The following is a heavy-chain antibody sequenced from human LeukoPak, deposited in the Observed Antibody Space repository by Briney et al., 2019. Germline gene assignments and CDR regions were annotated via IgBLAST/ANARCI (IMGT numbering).Heavy chain of an antibody. V-gene: IGHV3-23*01. CDR2: INSNGRST. Sequence: GGSLRLSCAASGFTFSSYGMSWVRQAPGKGLEWVSAINSNGRSTNYADSVKGRFTISRDNSKNTLYLQMNSLRAEDTALYYCAKWQDSMYWGYFDYWGQGTLVTVSS. CDR3: AKWQDSMYWGYFDY. CDR1: GFTFSSYG. D-gene: IGHD2-15*01. J-gene: IGHJ4*02.